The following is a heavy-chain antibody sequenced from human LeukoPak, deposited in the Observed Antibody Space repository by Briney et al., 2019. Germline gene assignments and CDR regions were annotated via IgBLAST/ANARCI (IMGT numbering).Heavy chain of an antibody. CDR3: ARDLAVAGKPDY. Sequence: GESLKISCKGSGYSFTSYWISWVRQMPGKGLEWMGRIDPSDSYTNYSPSFQGHVTISADKSISTAYLQWSSLKASDTAMYYSARDLAVAGKPDYWGQGTLVTVSS. CDR1: GYSFTSYW. J-gene: IGHJ4*02. CDR2: IDPSDSYT. D-gene: IGHD6-19*01. V-gene: IGHV5-10-1*01.